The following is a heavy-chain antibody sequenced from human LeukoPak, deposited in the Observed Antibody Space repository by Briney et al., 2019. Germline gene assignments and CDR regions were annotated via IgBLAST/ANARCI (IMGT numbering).Heavy chain of an antibody. V-gene: IGHV4-30-2*01. CDR1: GGSLSRGDYS. CDR3: ARVGSDWNDVRYNWFDP. J-gene: IGHJ5*02. D-gene: IGHD1-1*01. Sequence: SQTLSLTCAVSGGSLSRGDYSWSWTRQPPGKGVEGIGYIFQSGSTYYNPPLKSRVTISVDRSKNQFSLKLSSVTAADTAVYYCARVGSDWNDVRYNWFDPWGQGTLVTVSS. CDR2: IFQSGST.